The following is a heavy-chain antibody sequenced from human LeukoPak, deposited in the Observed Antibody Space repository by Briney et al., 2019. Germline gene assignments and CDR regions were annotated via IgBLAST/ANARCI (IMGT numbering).Heavy chain of an antibody. CDR2: TYYRSKWYN. D-gene: IGHD6-19*01. V-gene: IGHV6-1*01. CDR1: GDSVSSNSGA. CDR3: ARVKDSSGWYFDY. J-gene: IGHJ4*02. Sequence: SQTLSLTCAISGDSVSSNSGAWNWIRQSPSRGLEWLGRTYYRSKWYNDYAVSVKSRITISPDTSKNQFSLQLNSVTPEDTAVYYCARVKDSSGWYFDYWGQGTLLTVSS.